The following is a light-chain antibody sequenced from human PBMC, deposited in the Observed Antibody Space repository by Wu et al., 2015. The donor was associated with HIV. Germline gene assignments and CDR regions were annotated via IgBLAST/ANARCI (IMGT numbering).Light chain of an antibody. J-gene: IGKJ2*01. CDR2: GAS. Sequence: EIVLTQSPGTLSLSPGERATLSCRASQSITSNYLAWYQQKPGQAPRLLIYGASSRATGIPDRFSGSGSGTDFTLTISRVEPEDFAVYYCQQYGTSLLYTFGQGTKLEIK. CDR3: QQYGTSLLYT. CDR1: QSITSNY. V-gene: IGKV3-20*01.